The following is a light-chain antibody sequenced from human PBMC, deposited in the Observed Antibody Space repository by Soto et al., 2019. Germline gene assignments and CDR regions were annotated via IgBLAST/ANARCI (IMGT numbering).Light chain of an antibody. J-gene: IGLJ1*01. CDR1: SSDIGAYQ. V-gene: IGLV1-51*01. CDR3: GSWDSSLSAYV. Sequence: QSALTQPSSMSGSPGQSITISCTGTSSDIGAYQQVSWYQQRPGRAPKVLIYDDNKRPSGIPDRFSGSKSGTSATLGITGFQTGDEADYYCGSWDSSLSAYVFGTGTKVTVL. CDR2: DDN.